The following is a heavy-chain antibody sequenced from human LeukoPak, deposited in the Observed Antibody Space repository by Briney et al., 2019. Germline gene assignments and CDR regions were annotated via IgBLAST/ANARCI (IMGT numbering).Heavy chain of an antibody. J-gene: IGHJ4*02. V-gene: IGHV3-30*02. Sequence: SGGSLRLSCAASGFTFRSYGMHWVRQAPGKGLEWVAFIRYDGSNKYYADSVKGRFTISRDNPTNTLYLQMNSLRAEDTAEYYCAKGGIVVVPAAPKDYWGQGTLVTVSS. D-gene: IGHD2-2*01. CDR2: IRYDGSNK. CDR1: GFTFRSYG. CDR3: AKGGIVVVPAAPKDY.